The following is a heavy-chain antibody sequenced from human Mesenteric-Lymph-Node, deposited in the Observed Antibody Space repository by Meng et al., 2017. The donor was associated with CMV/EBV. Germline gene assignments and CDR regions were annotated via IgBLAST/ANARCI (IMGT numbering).Heavy chain of an antibody. CDR3: ARDSYVTMVRGVGYFNL. Sequence: SISSGDSYWSWIRQHPVKGLEWIGYIFHSGYTYYNPSLRSRVTMSLDTSKNQFSLSLSSVTAADTAVYFCARDSYVTMVRGVGYFNLWGRGTLVTVSS. D-gene: IGHD3-10*01. V-gene: IGHV4-31*02. CDR2: IFHSGYT. J-gene: IGHJ2*01. CDR1: SISSGDSY.